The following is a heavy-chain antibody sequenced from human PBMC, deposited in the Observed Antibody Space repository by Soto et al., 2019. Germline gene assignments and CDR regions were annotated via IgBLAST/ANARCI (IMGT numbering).Heavy chain of an antibody. D-gene: IGHD6-19*01. J-gene: IGHJ4*02. V-gene: IGHV3-9*01. CDR1: GFTFDDYA. CDR2: IGWNSGSI. Sequence: DVQLVESGGGLVQPGRSLRLSCAASGFTFDDYAMHWVRQAPGKGLEWVSGIGWNSGSIGYADSVKGRFTISRDNAKNSLYLQMNSLRVEDTALYYCAKDRDSSGWLGFDYWGQGTLVTVSS. CDR3: AKDRDSSGWLGFDY.